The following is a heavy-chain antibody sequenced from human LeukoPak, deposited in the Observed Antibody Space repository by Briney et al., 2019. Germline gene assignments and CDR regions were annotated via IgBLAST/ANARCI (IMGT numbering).Heavy chain of an antibody. CDR3: AKEKSVVFDY. V-gene: IGHV3-48*03. CDR1: GFTLSSYD. CDR2: ISPTGSTI. Sequence: PGGSLRLSCAASGFTLSSYDMNWVRQAPGKGPEWVSYISPTGSTIYYADSVKGRFTISRGNSKNTLYLQMNSLRAEDTAVYYCAKEKSVVFDYWGQGTLVTVSS. D-gene: IGHD4-23*01. J-gene: IGHJ4*02.